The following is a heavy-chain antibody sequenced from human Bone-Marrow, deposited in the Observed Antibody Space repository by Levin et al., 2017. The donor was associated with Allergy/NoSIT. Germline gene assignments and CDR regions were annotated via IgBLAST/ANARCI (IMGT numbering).Heavy chain of an antibody. D-gene: IGHD3-16*01. CDR1: GFVFSDHY. CDR3: ADLGRGYSG. Sequence: GESLKISCAASGFVFSDHYIDWVRQAPGKGLEWVGRITSKYRGFSAEYAASMKGRFTISRDDSVNSVYLQMSSLKTEDTAVDSGADLGRGYSGWGQGTRVTVSS. J-gene: IGHJ4*02. V-gene: IGHV3-72*01. CDR2: ITSKYRGFSA.